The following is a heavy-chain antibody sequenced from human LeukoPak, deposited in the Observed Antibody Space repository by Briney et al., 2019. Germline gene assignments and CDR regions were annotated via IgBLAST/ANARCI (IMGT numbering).Heavy chain of an antibody. CDR2: IYSGGST. CDR3: ASRDKGYYYGMDV. V-gene: IGHV3-66*01. J-gene: IGHJ6*02. CDR1: GFTVSSNY. Sequence: GGSLRLSCAASGFTVSSNYMSWVRQAPGKGLEWVSLIYSGGSTYYADSVQGRFTISRDNSKNTLYLQMNSLRAGDTAVYYCASRDKGYYYGMDVWGQGTTVIVSS. D-gene: IGHD5-24*01.